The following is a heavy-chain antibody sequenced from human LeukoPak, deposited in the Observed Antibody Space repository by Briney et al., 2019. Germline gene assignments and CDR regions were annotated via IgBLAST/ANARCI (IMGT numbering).Heavy chain of an antibody. CDR1: GGSISSYY. D-gene: IGHD2-2*01. J-gene: IGHJ5*02. CDR2: IYYSGST. CDR3: AREGYCSSTSCYDYNWFDP. Sequence: SETLSLTCTVSGGSISSYYWSWIRQPPGKGLEWIGYIYYSGSTNYNPSLKSRVTMSVDTSKNQSSLKLSSVTAADTAVYYCAREGYCSSTSCYDYNWFDPWGQGTLVTVSS. V-gene: IGHV4-59*12.